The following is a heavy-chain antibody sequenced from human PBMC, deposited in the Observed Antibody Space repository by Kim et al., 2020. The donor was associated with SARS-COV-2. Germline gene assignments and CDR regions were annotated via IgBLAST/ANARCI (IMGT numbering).Heavy chain of an antibody. D-gene: IGHD5-18*01. CDR3: ACLVDTAMARKQDFDY. Sequence: SVKVSCKASGGTFSSYAISWVRQAPGQGLEWMGGIIPIFGTANYAQKFQGRVTITADESTSTAYMELSSLRSEDTAVYYCACLVDTAMARKQDFDYWGQGTLVTVSS. CDR1: GGTFSSYA. V-gene: IGHV1-69*13. J-gene: IGHJ4*02. CDR2: IIPIFGTA.